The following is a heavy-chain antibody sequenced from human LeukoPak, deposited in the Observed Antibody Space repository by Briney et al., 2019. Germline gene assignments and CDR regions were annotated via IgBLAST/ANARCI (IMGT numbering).Heavy chain of an antibody. Sequence: PSETLSLTCPVSGGSVSSGGYYWHWIRHPPGKRLECVGYMYYDGTSNYNPSLKSRVTISIDSSKIQFSLKLSSVTAADTAVYYCARGRDNYGSGDSWGQGTLVTVSS. CDR3: ARGRDNYGSGDS. CDR1: GGSVSSGGYY. J-gene: IGHJ4*02. D-gene: IGHD3-10*01. CDR2: MYYDGTS. V-gene: IGHV4-61*08.